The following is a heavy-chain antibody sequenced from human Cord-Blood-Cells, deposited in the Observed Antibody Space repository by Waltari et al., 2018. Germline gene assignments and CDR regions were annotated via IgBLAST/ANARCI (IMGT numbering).Heavy chain of an antibody. J-gene: IGHJ4*02. CDR1: GFTFSSYA. CDR3: ARDSAGRPDY. CDR2: ISYDGSNK. Sequence: QVQLVESGGGVVQPGRSLRLSCAASGFTFSSYAMHWVRQAPDKGLEWVAVISYDGSNKYYADSVKGRFTISRDNSKNTLYLQMNSLRAEDTAVYYCARDSAGRPDYWGQGTLVTVSS. D-gene: IGHD6-13*01. V-gene: IGHV3-30*04.